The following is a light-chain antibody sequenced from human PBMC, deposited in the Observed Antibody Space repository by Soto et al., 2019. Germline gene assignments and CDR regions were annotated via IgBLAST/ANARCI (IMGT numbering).Light chain of an antibody. J-gene: IGLJ1*01. Sequence: QSALAQPASVSGSPGQSITISCTGTTSDIAGYNYVSWYQQHPGKAPKLLIYEVTSRASGVSHRFSGSKSGNTASLTISGLQAGDEAEYYCNSYTSASFYVFGTGTKVTVL. CDR2: EVT. CDR3: NSYTSASFYV. CDR1: TSDIAGYNY. V-gene: IGLV2-14*01.